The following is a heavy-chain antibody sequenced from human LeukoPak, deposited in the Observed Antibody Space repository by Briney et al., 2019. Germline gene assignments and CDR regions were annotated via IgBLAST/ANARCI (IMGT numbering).Heavy chain of an antibody. CDR3: AQDRTYCRGGSCYKDAFDI. D-gene: IGHD2-15*01. Sequence: GGSLRLSCAASGFTFSSYAMHWVRQAPGKGLEWVAVISYDGSNKYYADSVKGRFTISRDNSKNTLYLQMNSLRAEDTAVYYCAQDRTYCRGGSCYKDAFDIWGQGTMVTVSS. CDR1: GFTFSSYA. V-gene: IGHV3-30-3*01. CDR2: ISYDGSNK. J-gene: IGHJ3*02.